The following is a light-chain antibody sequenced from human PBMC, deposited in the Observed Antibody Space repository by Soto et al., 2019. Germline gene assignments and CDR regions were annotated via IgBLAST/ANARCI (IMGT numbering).Light chain of an antibody. CDR2: DVN. CDR3: SSYTSSSTPYYV. V-gene: IGLV2-14*01. J-gene: IGLJ1*01. Sequence: QSSLTQPPSVSGAPGQTITISCTGTYSNVGGDNYVPWYQQHPGKAPKLFIYDVNNRPSGVSNRFSVSKSGNTASLTISGLQAEDEADYYCSSYTSSSTPYYVFGTGTKVTVL. CDR1: YSNVGGDNY.